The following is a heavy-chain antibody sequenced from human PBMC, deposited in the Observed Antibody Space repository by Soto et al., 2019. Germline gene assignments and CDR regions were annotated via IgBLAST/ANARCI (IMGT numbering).Heavy chain of an antibody. D-gene: IGHD3-10*01. V-gene: IGHV3-48*02. CDR1: GFTFSSFG. Sequence: GGSLRLSCAISGFTFSSFGMNWVRQAPGKGLEWISYITSDSSTRHYADFVKGRFTISRDNAKNSLYLQMNSLRDEDTAVYFCARYPDGIIDFDYWGQATQVTVSS. CDR3: ARYPDGIIDFDY. J-gene: IGHJ4*02. CDR2: ITSDSSTR.